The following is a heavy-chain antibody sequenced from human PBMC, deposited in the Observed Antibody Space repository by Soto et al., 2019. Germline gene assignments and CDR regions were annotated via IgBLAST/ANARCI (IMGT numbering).Heavy chain of an antibody. D-gene: IGHD2-2*01. J-gene: IGHJ6*02. Sequence: QVQLQEPGPGLVKPSGTLSLTCAVSGGSISSSNWWSWVRQPPGKGLEWIGEIYHSGSTNYNPSLKSRGTILVDKSKNQFSLKLSSVTAADTAVYYCARVRGGCSSTSCYADYYYYGMDVWGQGTTVTVSS. CDR3: ARVRGGCSSTSCYADYYYYGMDV. CDR2: IYHSGST. CDR1: GGSISSSNW. V-gene: IGHV4-4*02.